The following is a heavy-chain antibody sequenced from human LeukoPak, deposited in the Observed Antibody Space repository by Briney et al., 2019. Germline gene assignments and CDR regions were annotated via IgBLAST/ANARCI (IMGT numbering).Heavy chain of an antibody. J-gene: IGHJ3*02. CDR3: AKDPNGDYIGTFDI. CDR1: GFISSYG. CDR2: ISYDGSNK. D-gene: IGHD4-17*01. Sequence: GGSLRLSCAASGFISSYGMHWVRQAPGKGLEWVAIISYDGSNKYYADSVKGRFTISRDNSKNTLYLQMNSLRAEDTAVYFCAKDPNGDYIGTFDIWGQGTMVTVSS. V-gene: IGHV3-30*18.